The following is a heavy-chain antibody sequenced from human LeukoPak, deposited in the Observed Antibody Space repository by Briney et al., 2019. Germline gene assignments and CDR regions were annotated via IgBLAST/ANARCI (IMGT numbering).Heavy chain of an antibody. D-gene: IGHD2-21*01. CDR1: GGTFSSYA. Sequence: SVKVSCKASGGTFSSYAISWVRQAPGQGLEWMGRIIPILGIANYAQKFQGRVTITADKSTSTAYMELSSLRSEDTAVYYCARGAVIAHFDYWGQGTLVTVTS. CDR3: ARGAVIAHFDY. V-gene: IGHV1-69*04. J-gene: IGHJ4*02. CDR2: IIPILGIA.